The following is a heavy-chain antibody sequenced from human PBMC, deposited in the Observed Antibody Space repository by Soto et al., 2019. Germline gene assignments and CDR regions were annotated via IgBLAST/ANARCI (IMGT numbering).Heavy chain of an antibody. CDR2: IYWDDDK. J-gene: IGHJ4*02. CDR3: AHRRRGSYFGY. D-gene: IGHD3-16*01. CDR1: GFSLSTSGVG. V-gene: IGHV2-5*02. Sequence: QITLKESGPTLVKPTQTLKLTCTFSGFSLSTSGVGVGWIRHPPGKALEWLALIYWDDDKRYSPSLKSRLTITKDTSKNQVVITMNNMDPVDTATYYCAHRRRGSYFGYWGQGTLVTVSS.